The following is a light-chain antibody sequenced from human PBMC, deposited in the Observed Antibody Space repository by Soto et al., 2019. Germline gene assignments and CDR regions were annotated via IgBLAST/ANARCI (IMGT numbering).Light chain of an antibody. CDR1: QAIFSS. J-gene: IGKJ5*01. CDR3: QQYHSYPVT. Sequence: DIQMTQSPSTLSASVGDRVTITCRASQAIFSSLAWYQQKPGKAPNFLIYNASTLVGGVPSRFSGSGSGTDFTLTISSLQPDDFATYYCQQYHSYPVTFGQGTRLEIK. V-gene: IGKV1-5*03. CDR2: NAS.